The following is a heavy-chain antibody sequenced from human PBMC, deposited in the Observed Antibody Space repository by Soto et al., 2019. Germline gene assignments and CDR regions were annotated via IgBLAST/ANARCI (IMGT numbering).Heavy chain of an antibody. CDR1: GFTFSSYG. J-gene: IGHJ4*02. CDR3: ARDPGVTNYYFDY. V-gene: IGHV3-33*01. CDR2: IWYDGSKQ. D-gene: IGHD3-3*01. Sequence: QVQLVESGGGVVQPGTSLRLSCAPSGFTFSSYGMHWVRQAPGKGLEWVAVIWYDGSKQYYADSVKGRFTISRDNSKNTLYLQMNSLRAEDTAVYYCARDPGVTNYYFDYWGQATLVTVSS.